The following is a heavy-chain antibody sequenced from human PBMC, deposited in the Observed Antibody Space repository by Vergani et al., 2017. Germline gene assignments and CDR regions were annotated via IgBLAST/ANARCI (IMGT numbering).Heavy chain of an antibody. J-gene: IGHJ4*02. D-gene: IGHD1-7*01. Sequence: VQLVESGGGVVQPGRSLRLSCAASGFTFSSYGMHWVRQAPGKGLEWVGRIKSKTDGGTTDYAAPVKGSFTISRYDSKNTLYLQMNSLKTEDTAVYYCTSERGRVSWVTRNWNYKCYWGQGTLVSVSS. CDR1: GFTFSSYG. CDR3: TSERGRVSWVTRNWNYKCY. V-gene: IGHV3-15*01. CDR2: IKSKTDGGTT.